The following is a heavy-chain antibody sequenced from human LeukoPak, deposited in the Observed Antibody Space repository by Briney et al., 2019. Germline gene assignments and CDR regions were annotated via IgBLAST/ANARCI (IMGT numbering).Heavy chain of an antibody. V-gene: IGHV3-23*01. CDR3: AKPVGGEYYDILTGYYGGYFDY. J-gene: IGHJ4*02. Sequence: GGSLRLSCAASGFTFSSYAMSWVRQAPGKGLEWVSAISGSGGSTYYADSVKGRFTISRDNSKNTLYLQMNSLRAEDTAVYYCAKPVGGEYYDILTGYYGGYFDYWGQGTLVTVSS. CDR2: ISGSGGST. D-gene: IGHD3-9*01. CDR1: GFTFSSYA.